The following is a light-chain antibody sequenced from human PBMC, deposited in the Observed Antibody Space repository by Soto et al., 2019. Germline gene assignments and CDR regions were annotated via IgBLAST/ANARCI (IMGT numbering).Light chain of an antibody. CDR2: LGS. J-gene: IGKJ4*01. V-gene: IGKV2-28*01. CDR1: QSLLHSNGYNY. CDR3: MQTLQTPVT. Sequence: DIVMTQSPLSLPVTPGEPASISCRSSQSLLHSNGYNYLDWYLQKPGQPPQLLISLGSNRASGVPDRFSGSGSGTDFTLKIITVEAEDLGVYYCMQTLQTPVTFGGGTKVEIK.